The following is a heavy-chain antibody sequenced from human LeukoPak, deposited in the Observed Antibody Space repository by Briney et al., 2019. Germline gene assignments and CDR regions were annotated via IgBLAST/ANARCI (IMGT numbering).Heavy chain of an antibody. J-gene: IGHJ4*02. V-gene: IGHV2-70*11. CDR3: ARGSYYYDNSGPRGIDY. Sequence: SGPALVKPTQTLTLTCTFSGFSLSTSGMCVSWIRQPPGKALEWLARIDWDDDKYYSTSLKTRLTISKDTSKNQVVLTMTNMDPVDTATYYCARGSYYYDNSGPRGIDYWGQGTLVTVSS. CDR1: GFSLSTSGMC. CDR2: IDWDDDK. D-gene: IGHD3-22*01.